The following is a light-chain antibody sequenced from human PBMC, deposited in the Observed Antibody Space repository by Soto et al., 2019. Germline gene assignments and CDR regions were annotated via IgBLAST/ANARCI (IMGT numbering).Light chain of an antibody. CDR3: QQYNTYSWT. J-gene: IGKJ1*01. CDR1: EKINKW. CDR2: DAS. Sequence: DIQMTQSPSTLSASVGDRVTITCRASEKINKWLAWYQQKPGKAPKLLIYDASSLQSGVPSRFSGSGSGTEFAFTISSLQPDDFATYYCQQYNTYSWTFGPGTKVDIK. V-gene: IGKV1-5*01.